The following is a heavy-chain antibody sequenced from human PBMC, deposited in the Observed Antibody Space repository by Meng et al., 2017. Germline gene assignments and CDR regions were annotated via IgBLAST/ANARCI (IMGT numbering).Heavy chain of an antibody. CDR1: GCTFSSYW. Sequence: EVELVGFGGRRVQPGWSVRLWWTGSGCTFSSYWMSWVRQAPGKGLEWVANIKQDGSEKYYVDALKGRFTISRDNAKNSLYLQMNSLRAEDTAVYYCAREGVIYWYFDLWGRGTLVTVSS. D-gene: IGHD3-10*01. CDR2: IKQDGSEK. V-gene: IGHV3-7*01. CDR3: AREGVIYWYFDL. J-gene: IGHJ2*01.